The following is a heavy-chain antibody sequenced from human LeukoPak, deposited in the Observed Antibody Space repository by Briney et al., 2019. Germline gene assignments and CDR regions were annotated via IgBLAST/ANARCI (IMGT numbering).Heavy chain of an antibody. D-gene: IGHD2-15*01. CDR2: ISYDGTKK. J-gene: IGHJ3*02. CDR3: AKIAGVDPFDI. Sequence: PGGSLRLSCEASGFTFNTHGMHWVRQAPGKGLEWVAVISYDGTKKNYADSVEGRSTLSRDNLKNTVYLQMNSLRREDTAVYYCAKIAGVDPFDIWGQGTMVTVSS. CDR1: GFTFNTHG. V-gene: IGHV3-30*18.